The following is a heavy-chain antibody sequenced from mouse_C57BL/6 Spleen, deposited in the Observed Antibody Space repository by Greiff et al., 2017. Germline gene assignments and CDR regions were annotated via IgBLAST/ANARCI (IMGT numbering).Heavy chain of an antibody. CDR1: GFTFSDYG. J-gene: IGHJ4*01. CDR3: ARGNYYGSSSYYYAMDY. D-gene: IGHD1-1*01. Sequence: EVKLVESGGGLVKPGGSLKLSCAASGFTFSDYGMHWVRQAPEKGLEWVAYISSGSSTIYYADTVKGRFTISRDNAKNTLFLQMTSLRSEDTAMYYCARGNYYGSSSYYYAMDYWGQGTSVTVSS. V-gene: IGHV5-17*01. CDR2: ISSGSSTI.